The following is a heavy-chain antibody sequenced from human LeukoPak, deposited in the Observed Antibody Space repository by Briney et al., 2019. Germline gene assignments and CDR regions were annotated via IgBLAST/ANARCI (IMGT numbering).Heavy chain of an antibody. Sequence: GGSLGLSCTVSGFPFSSYAMSWVRQAPGKGLEWVSAISGSGGSTYHADSVKGRLTISRDNSKNTLYLQMKSLRGDDTAVYYCAIHLGTSNENYYAEYFQYWGQGTLVTVSS. CDR1: GFPFSSYA. J-gene: IGHJ1*01. D-gene: IGHD1-26*01. CDR3: AIHLGTSNENYYAEYFQY. V-gene: IGHV3-23*01. CDR2: ISGSGGST.